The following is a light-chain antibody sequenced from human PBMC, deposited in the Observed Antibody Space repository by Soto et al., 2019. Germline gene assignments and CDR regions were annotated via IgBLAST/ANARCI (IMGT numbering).Light chain of an antibody. Sequence: DMLLTHSPLSLPFTPSASASTSCSPSQSLLHINGYNYLDWYQQTPGQPPLLLIDLCSKRAAGVPDRCSGSGSGTDFTLKISRVEAEDVGVYYCMQAIQPWTFGQGTKVDIK. CDR1: QSLLHINGYNY. V-gene: IGKV2-28*01. J-gene: IGKJ1*01. CDR2: LCS. CDR3: MQAIQPWT.